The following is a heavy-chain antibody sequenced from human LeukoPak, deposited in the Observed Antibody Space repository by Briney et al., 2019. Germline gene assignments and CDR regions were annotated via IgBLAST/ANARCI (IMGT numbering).Heavy chain of an antibody. CDR1: GGSISSSSYF. D-gene: IGHD3-3*01. J-gene: IGHJ4*02. Sequence: SETLSLTCTVSGGSISSSSYFWAWIRQPPGKGLEWIGSIYYSGSTNYNPSLKSRVTISVDTSKNQFSLKLSSVTAADTAVYYCARDGSYDFWSGYYSFDYWGQGTLVTVSS. V-gene: IGHV4-39*07. CDR3: ARDGSYDFWSGYYSFDY. CDR2: IYYSGST.